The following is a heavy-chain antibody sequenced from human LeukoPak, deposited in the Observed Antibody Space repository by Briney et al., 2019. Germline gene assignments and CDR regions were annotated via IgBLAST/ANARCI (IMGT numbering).Heavy chain of an antibody. CDR1: GFTFSHYE. V-gene: IGHV3-48*03. CDR2: ISSSVITM. CDR3: ARGWWSGYDAKLDY. J-gene: IGHJ4*02. D-gene: IGHD5-12*01. Sequence: PGGSLRLSCAASGFTFSHYEINWVRQAPGKGVEWGSYISSSVITMNYADSLKGRYTISRDNAKNSLYLQMNSLRAEDTAVYYCARGWWSGYDAKLDYWGQGALVTVSS.